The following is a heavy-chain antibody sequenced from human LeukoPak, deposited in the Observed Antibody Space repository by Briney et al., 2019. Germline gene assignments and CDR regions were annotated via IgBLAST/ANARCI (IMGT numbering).Heavy chain of an antibody. CDR2: IIPIFGIA. CDR3: ARSQFHYYESSGYTPLPLWY. CDR1: GGTISSYA. J-gene: IGHJ4*02. V-gene: IGHV1-69*04. D-gene: IGHD3-22*01. Sequence: GSSVKVSCKASGGTISSYAISWERQAPGQGLEWMGRIIPIFGIANYAQKFQGRVTITADKSTSTAYMELSSLRSEDTAVYYCARSQFHYYESSGYTPLPLWYWGQGTLVTVSS.